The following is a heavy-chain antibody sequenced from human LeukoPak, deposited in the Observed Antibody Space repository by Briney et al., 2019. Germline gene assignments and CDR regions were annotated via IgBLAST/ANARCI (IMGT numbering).Heavy chain of an antibody. CDR3: AREITVTRAAYFDY. CDR1: GYTFTSYG. V-gene: IGHV1-18*01. D-gene: IGHD4-17*01. Sequence: ASVKVSFTASGYTFTSYGISWVRQAPGQGLEWMGWISAYNGNTNYAQKLQGRVTMTTDTSTSTAYMELRSLRSDDTAVYYCAREITVTRAAYFDYWGQGTLVTVSS. CDR2: ISAYNGNT. J-gene: IGHJ4*02.